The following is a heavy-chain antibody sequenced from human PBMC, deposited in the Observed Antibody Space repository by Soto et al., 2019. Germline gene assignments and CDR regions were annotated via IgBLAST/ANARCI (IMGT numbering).Heavy chain of an antibody. Sequence: GGSLRLSCTASGFTFGDYAMSWFRQAPGKGLEWVGFIRSKAYGGTTEYAASVKGRFTISKDDSKSIAYLQMNSLKTEDTAVYYCTRGGKGDSSSWSGWFDSWGQGTLVTVSS. V-gene: IGHV3-49*03. CDR2: IRSKAYGGTT. D-gene: IGHD6-13*01. CDR3: TRGGKGDSSSWSGWFDS. J-gene: IGHJ5*01. CDR1: GFTFGDYA.